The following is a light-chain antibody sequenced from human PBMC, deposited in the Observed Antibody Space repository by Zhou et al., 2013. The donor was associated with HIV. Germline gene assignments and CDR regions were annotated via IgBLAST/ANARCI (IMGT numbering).Light chain of an antibody. CDR1: QSISYW. CDR3: QHCRSYAGT. CDR2: KAS. V-gene: IGKV1-5*03. J-gene: IGKJ1*01. Sequence: DIQMTQSPSTLSASVGDRVTITCRASQSISYWLAWYQQKPGEAPKLLIYKASNLESGVPSRFSGSGSGTEFTLTISSLQPDDFATYYCQHCRSYAGTFGQRDQGWKS.